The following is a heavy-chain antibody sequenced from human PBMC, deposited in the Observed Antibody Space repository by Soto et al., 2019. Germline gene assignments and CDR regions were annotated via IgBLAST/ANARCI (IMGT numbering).Heavy chain of an antibody. CDR3: ARHGFYGDYSSNYFDP. CDR2: IYPSDSTT. CDR1: GYIFTNYW. D-gene: IGHD4-17*01. Sequence: GESLKISCKGSGYIFTNYWIACFLQMPVKGLEYMGIIYPSDSTTRYSPSFQGQVTISADKSISTAYLQWNSLKASDTAMYYCARHGFYGDYSSNYFDPWGQGTLVTVSS. J-gene: IGHJ5*02. V-gene: IGHV5-51*01.